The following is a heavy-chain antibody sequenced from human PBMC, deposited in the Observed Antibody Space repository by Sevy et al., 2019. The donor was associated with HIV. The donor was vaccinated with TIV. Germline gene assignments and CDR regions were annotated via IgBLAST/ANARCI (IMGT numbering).Heavy chain of an antibody. D-gene: IGHD6-19*01. V-gene: IGHV3-30-3*01. Sequence: GGSLRLSCAASGFTFSSYAMHWVRQAPGKGLEWVAVISYDGSNKYYADSGKGRFTISRDNSKNTLYLQMNSLRAEDTAVYYCARDPLSRLIAVAGTGPLDYWGQGTLVTVSS. CDR3: ARDPLSRLIAVAGTGPLDY. CDR2: ISYDGSNK. J-gene: IGHJ4*02. CDR1: GFTFSSYA.